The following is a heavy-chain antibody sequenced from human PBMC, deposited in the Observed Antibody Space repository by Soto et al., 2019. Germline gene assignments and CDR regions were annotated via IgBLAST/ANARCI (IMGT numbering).Heavy chain of an antibody. CDR3: ARLYGLDAFDI. J-gene: IGHJ3*02. V-gene: IGHV4-31*03. D-gene: IGHD3-16*02. Sequence: SETLSLTCTVSGCSISSGGYYWSWIRQHPGKGLEWIGYIYYSGSTYYNPSLKSRVTISVDTSKNQFSLKLSSVTAADTAVYYCARLYGLDAFDIWGQGTMVTVSS. CDR1: GCSISSGGYY. CDR2: IYYSGST.